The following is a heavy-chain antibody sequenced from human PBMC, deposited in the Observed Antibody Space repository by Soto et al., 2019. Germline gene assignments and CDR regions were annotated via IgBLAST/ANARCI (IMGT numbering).Heavy chain of an antibody. CDR3: ARARVHDYGDYGDAFDI. J-gene: IGHJ3*02. V-gene: IGHV4-61*01. CDR2: IYYSGST. D-gene: IGHD4-17*01. CDR1: GGSVSSGSYY. Sequence: QVQLQESGPGLVKPSETLSLTCTVPGGSVSSGSYYWSWIRQPPGKGLEWIGYIYYSGSTNYNPSLKSRVTISVDTSKNQFSLKLSSVTAADTAVYYCARARVHDYGDYGDAFDIWGQGTMVTVSS.